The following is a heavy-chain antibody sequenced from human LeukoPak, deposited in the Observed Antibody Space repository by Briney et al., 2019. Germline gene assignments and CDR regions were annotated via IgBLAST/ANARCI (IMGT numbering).Heavy chain of an antibody. Sequence: SQTLSLTCTVSGSSISRGEYYWSWIRQHPGKGLEWIGYIYYNRSTYYNPSLRSRVTISVDTSKNQFSLKLSSVTAADTAVYYCARDLLDTSMVHYWYFDLWGRGTLVTVSS. CDR1: GSSISRGEYY. CDR3: ARDLLDTSMVHYWYFDL. D-gene: IGHD5-18*01. CDR2: IYYNRST. V-gene: IGHV4-31*03. J-gene: IGHJ2*01.